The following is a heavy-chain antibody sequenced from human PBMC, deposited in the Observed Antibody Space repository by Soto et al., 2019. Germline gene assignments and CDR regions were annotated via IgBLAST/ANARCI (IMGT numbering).Heavy chain of an antibody. V-gene: IGHV4-34*01. J-gene: IGHJ6*02. CDR2: INHSGST. Sequence: ETVSLTCAVYGGSFSGYYWSWIRQPPGKGLEWVGEINHSGSTNYNPSLKSRLTISVDTSKNQFSLKLSSVSAADTAVYYCATGRGVRGVIITTYYYYGLDVWGQGTTVTVSS. CDR1: GGSFSGYY. D-gene: IGHD3-10*01. CDR3: ATGRGVRGVIITTYYYYGLDV.